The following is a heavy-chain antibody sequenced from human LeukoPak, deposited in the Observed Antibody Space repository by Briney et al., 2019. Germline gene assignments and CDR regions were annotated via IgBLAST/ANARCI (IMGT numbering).Heavy chain of an antibody. CDR1: GSTFSSYA. Sequence: QPGRSLRLSCAASGSTFSSYAMHWVRQAPGKGLEWVAVISYDGSNKYYADSVKGRFTISRDNSKNTLYLQMNSLRAEDTAVYYCARAMTTAPYYGMDVWGQGTTVTVSS. J-gene: IGHJ6*02. CDR3: ARAMTTAPYYGMDV. CDR2: ISYDGSNK. V-gene: IGHV3-30-3*01. D-gene: IGHD4-17*01.